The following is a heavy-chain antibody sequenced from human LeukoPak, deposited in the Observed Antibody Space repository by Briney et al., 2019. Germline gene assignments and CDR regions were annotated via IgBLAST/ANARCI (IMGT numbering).Heavy chain of an antibody. CDR3: ARRVVMGTFDY. Sequence: PSETLSLTCTVSGYSISSGYYWGWIRQPPGKGLEWIGSIYHSGSTYYNPSLKSRVTISVDTSKNQFSLKLSSVSAADTAVYYCARRVVMGTFDYWGQGTLVTVSS. CDR2: IYHSGST. J-gene: IGHJ4*02. CDR1: GYSISSGYY. D-gene: IGHD1-1*01. V-gene: IGHV4-38-2*02.